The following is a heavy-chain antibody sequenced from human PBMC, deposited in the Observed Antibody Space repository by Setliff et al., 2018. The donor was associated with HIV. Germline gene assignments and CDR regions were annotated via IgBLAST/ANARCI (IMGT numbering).Heavy chain of an antibody. J-gene: IGHJ4*02. CDR3: ATNYYYDSSAYFVDLYYFDY. Sequence: GASVKVSCKASGYTFSDYDVAWVRQAPGQGLEWMGWISGYSGHTSYAQKIQGRVTMTTDTSTSTAYMELRSLRSDDTAVYFCATNYYYDSSAYFVDLYYFDYWGQGTLVTVSS. CDR2: ISGYSGHT. V-gene: IGHV1-18*01. D-gene: IGHD3-22*01. CDR1: GYTFSDYD.